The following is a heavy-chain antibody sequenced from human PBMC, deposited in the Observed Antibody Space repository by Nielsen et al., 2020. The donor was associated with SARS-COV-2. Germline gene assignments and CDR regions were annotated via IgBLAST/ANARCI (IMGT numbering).Heavy chain of an antibody. V-gene: IGHV4-59*08. CDR1: GGSISSYY. CDR3: AREYCSGGSCYGGALLDV. Sequence: GSLRLSCTVSGGSISSYYWSWIRQPPGKGLEWTGYIYYSGSTNYNPSLKSRVTISVDTSKNQFSLKLSSVTAADTAVYYCAREYCSGGSCYGGALLDVWGKGTTVTVSS. D-gene: IGHD2-15*01. J-gene: IGHJ6*04. CDR2: IYYSGST.